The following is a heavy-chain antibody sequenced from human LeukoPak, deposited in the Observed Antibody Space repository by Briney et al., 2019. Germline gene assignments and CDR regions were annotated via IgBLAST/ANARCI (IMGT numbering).Heavy chain of an antibody. J-gene: IGHJ6*02. D-gene: IGHD6-19*01. CDR3: ARDVYSSGWPYYYGMDV. Sequence: VASVKVSCKASGGTFSSYAISWVRQAPGQGLEWMGGIIPIFGTANYAQKFQGRVTITADESTSTAYMELSSLRSEDTAVYYCARDVYSSGWPYYYGMDVWGQGTTVTVS. CDR2: IIPIFGTA. CDR1: GGTFSSYA. V-gene: IGHV1-69*13.